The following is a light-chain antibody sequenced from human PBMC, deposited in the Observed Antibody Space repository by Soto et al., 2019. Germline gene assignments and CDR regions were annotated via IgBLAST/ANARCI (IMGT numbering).Light chain of an antibody. CDR1: LGIRND. Sequence: DIQMTQSPSSRSASVGDRVTITCRASLGIRNDLGWYQQKPGKAPKRLIYAASSLQSGVPSRFRAGGSGIECTLPIRRLQSEDLATYYCLQHNRYPHPLGQGTKLEIK. CDR2: AAS. CDR3: LQHNRYPHP. J-gene: IGKJ2*01. V-gene: IGKV1-17*01.